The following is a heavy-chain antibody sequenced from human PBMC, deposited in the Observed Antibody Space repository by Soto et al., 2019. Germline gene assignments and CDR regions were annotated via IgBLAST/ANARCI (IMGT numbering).Heavy chain of an antibody. CDR1: GFTFSSYA. Sequence: QVQLVESGGGVVQPGRSLRLSCAASGFTFSSYAMYWVRQAPGKGLEWVAVISYDGNNKYDADSVKGRVTISRDNSKNTLYLQMNSLRAEDTAVYYCARAGCDGGSCYTLVGLRYGMDVWGQGTTVTVSS. CDR3: ARAGCDGGSCYTLVGLRYGMDV. D-gene: IGHD2-15*01. CDR2: ISYDGNNK. V-gene: IGHV3-30-3*01. J-gene: IGHJ6*02.